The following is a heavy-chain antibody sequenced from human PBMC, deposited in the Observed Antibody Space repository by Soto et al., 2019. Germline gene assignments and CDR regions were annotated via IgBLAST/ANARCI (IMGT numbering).Heavy chain of an antibody. Sequence: SETLSLTYTVSGGSISSSSYYWGWIRQPPGKGLEWIGSIYYSGSTYYNPSLKSRVTISVDTSKNQFSLKLSSVTAADTAVYYCARLTIFGVGGWFDPWGQGTLVTVSS. CDR3: ARLTIFGVGGWFDP. J-gene: IGHJ5*02. D-gene: IGHD3-3*01. V-gene: IGHV4-39*01. CDR2: IYYSGST. CDR1: GGSISSSSYY.